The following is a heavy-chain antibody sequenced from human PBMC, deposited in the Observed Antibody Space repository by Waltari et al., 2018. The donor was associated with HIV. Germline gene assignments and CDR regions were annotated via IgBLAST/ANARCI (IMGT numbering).Heavy chain of an antibody. CDR1: GGSISSNY. CDR2: IYYSGST. J-gene: IGHJ6*02. CDR3: ARLRLAGYYYYGMDV. V-gene: IGHV4-59*01. Sequence: QVQLQESGPGLVKPSETLSLTCTDSGGSISSNYWSWIRQSPGKGLEWIGYIYYSGSTNYNPSLKSRVTISVDTSKNQFSLKLSSVTAADTAVYYCARLRLAGYYYYGMDVWGQGTTVTVSS.